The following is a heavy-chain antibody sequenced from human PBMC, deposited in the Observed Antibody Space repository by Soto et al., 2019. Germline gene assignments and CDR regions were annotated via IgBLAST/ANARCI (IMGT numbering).Heavy chain of an antibody. CDR3: ARGRYGDY. J-gene: IGHJ4*02. CDR1: GYIFTSYG. CDR2: ISAHNGNT. D-gene: IGHD1-1*01. V-gene: IGHV1-18*01. Sequence: QVHLVQSGAEVKKPGASVKVSCKGSGYIFTSYGITWVRQAPGQGLEWMGWISAHNGNTDYAQKLQGRVTVTRDTSTSTAYKELRSLRSDDTAVYYRARGRYGDYWGQGALVTVSS.